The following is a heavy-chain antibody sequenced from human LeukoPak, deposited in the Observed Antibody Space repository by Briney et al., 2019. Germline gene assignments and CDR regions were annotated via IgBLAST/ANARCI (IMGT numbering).Heavy chain of an antibody. J-gene: IGHJ5*02. CDR3: ARGSSWYAPRRIDWFDP. CDR1: GDSVSSNSAA. D-gene: IGHD6-13*01. Sequence: QTLSLTCAISGDSVSSNSAAWNWIRQSPSRGLEWLGRTYYRSKWYNDYAVSVKSRITINPDTSKNQFSLKLSSVTAADTAVYYCARGSSWYAPRRIDWFDPWGQGTLVTVSS. CDR2: TYYRSKWYN. V-gene: IGHV6-1*01.